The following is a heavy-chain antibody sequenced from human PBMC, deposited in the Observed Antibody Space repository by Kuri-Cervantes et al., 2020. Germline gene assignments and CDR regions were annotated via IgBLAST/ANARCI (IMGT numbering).Heavy chain of an antibody. CDR2: ISSSGSTI. D-gene: IGHD2-15*01. CDR3: ARSGYCSGDSCYVYFDY. J-gene: IGHJ4*02. CDR1: GFTFSSYE. Sequence: GGSLRLSCAASGFTFSSYEMNWVRQAPGKGLEWVSYISSSGSTIYYADSVKGRFTISRDNAKNSLYLQMNSLRAEDTAVYYCARSGYCSGDSCYVYFDYWGQGTLVTVSS. V-gene: IGHV3-48*03.